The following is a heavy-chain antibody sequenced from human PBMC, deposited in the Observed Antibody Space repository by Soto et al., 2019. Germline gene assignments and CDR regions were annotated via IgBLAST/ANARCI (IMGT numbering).Heavy chain of an antibody. CDR1: GGTFSSYA. CDR3: ASTMTRTRGWFDP. D-gene: IGHD3-22*01. Sequence: GASVKVSCKASGGTFSSYAISWVRQAPGQGLEWMGGIIPIFGTANYAQKFQGRVTITADESTSTAYMELSSLRSEDTAVYYCASTMTRTRGWFDPWGQGTLVTLSS. CDR2: IIPIFGTA. V-gene: IGHV1-69*13. J-gene: IGHJ5*02.